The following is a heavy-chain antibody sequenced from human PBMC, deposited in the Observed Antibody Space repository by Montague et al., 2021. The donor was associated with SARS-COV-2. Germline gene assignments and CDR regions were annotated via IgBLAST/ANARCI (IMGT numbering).Heavy chain of an antibody. CDR2: IYYSGST. J-gene: IGHJ4*02. D-gene: IGHD3-9*01. V-gene: IGHV4-59*08. CDR1: GGSISSYY. Sequence: SETLSLTCTVSGGSISSYYWSWIRQPPGKGLEWIGYIYYSGSTNYNPSLKSRVAISIDTSKNQFSLKLSSVTAADTAVYYCARHALGYFDWLNVGYFDYWGQGTLVTVSS. CDR3: ARHALGYFDWLNVGYFDY.